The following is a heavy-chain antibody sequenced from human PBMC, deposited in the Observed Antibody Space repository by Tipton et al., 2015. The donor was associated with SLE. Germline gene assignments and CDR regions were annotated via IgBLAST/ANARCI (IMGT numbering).Heavy chain of an antibody. Sequence: LRLSCAVSGYSISSGYYWGWIRQPPGKGLEWIGEINHSGSTNYNPSLKSRVTISVDTSKNQFSLKLSSVTAADTAVYYCATLSGVAATLDAFDIWGQGTMVTVSS. J-gene: IGHJ3*02. D-gene: IGHD2-15*01. CDR1: GYSISSGYY. CDR2: INHSGST. CDR3: ATLSGVAATLDAFDI. V-gene: IGHV4-38-2*01.